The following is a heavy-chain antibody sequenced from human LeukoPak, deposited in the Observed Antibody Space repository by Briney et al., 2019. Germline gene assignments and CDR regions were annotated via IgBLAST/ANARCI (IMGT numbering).Heavy chain of an antibody. J-gene: IGHJ3*02. CDR2: INHSGST. Sequence: SETLSLTCAVYGGSFSGYYWSWIRQPPGKGLEWVGEINHSGSTNYNPSLKSRVTISVDTSKNQFSLKLSSVTAADTAVYFCARGPYSYDSSGAFDIWGQGTMVTVSS. CDR1: GGSFSGYY. V-gene: IGHV4-34*01. CDR3: ARGPYSYDSSGAFDI. D-gene: IGHD3-22*01.